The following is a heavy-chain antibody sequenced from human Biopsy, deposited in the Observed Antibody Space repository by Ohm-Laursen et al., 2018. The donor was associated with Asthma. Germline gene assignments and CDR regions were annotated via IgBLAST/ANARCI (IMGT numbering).Heavy chain of an antibody. CDR1: GVSISSDY. Sequence: GTLSLTCTVSGVSISSDYWSWIRQPPGKGLEWIGHIYYSGSTNYQPSLKSRVTISVDTSKNQFSLKLRSVTAAGAAVYYCARGISRVTGLFDHFDSWGQGTLVTVSS. J-gene: IGHJ4*02. CDR3: ARGISRVTGLFDHFDS. V-gene: IGHV4-59*01. D-gene: IGHD2-21*02. CDR2: IYYSGST.